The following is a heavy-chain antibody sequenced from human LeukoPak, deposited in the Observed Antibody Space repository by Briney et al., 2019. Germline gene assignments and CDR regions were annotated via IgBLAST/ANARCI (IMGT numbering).Heavy chain of an antibody. V-gene: IGHV3-64D*06. CDR3: VRGTGY. CDR1: GFTFSIYV. J-gene: IGHJ4*02. Sequence: GGSLRLSCSVYGFTFSIYVMHWVSQDAGKGLECVSAISSNGDNTYYADCVKGRFTISRDNSKTTLYLQMSSLRADDTAVYYCVRGTGYWGQGTLVTVSS. CDR2: ISSNGDNT. D-gene: IGHD4-17*01.